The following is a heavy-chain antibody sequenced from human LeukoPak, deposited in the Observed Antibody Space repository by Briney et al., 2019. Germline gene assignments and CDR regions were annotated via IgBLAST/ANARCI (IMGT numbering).Heavy chain of an antibody. Sequence: GGSLRLSCVASGFTFSSFSMHWVRQAPGDGLEWVAVISHDGSHKSYADSVRGRFTISRDNSKNTLSLQMNTLRPEDTALFYCARDPNRLADYGGDYFDHWGQGTLVTVSS. V-gene: IGHV3-30*04. J-gene: IGHJ4*02. CDR1: GFTFSSFS. CDR2: ISHDGSHK. D-gene: IGHD4-23*01. CDR3: ARDPNRLADYGGDYFDH.